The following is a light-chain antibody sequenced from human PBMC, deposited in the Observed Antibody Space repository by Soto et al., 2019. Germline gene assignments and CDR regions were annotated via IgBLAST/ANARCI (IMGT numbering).Light chain of an antibody. CDR2: DNI. Sequence: QLVLTQPPSVSGAPGQRVTISCTGSSSNTGAGYDVHWYQQVPGTAPKLLLYDNINRPSGVPDRFSGSKSGTSASLAITGLQAEDEADYYCQSYDSSLTGVIFGGGTKLTVL. CDR1: SSNTGAGYD. CDR3: QSYDSSLTGVI. V-gene: IGLV1-40*01. J-gene: IGLJ2*01.